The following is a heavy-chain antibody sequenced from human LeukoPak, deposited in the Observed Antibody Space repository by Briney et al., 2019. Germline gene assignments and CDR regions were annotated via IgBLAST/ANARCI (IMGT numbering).Heavy chain of an antibody. CDR3: AIFCGGGSCHDDY. CDR2: IYYSGST. D-gene: IGHD2-15*01. J-gene: IGHJ4*02. CDR1: GGSISSSSYY. V-gene: IGHV4-39*01. Sequence: PSETLSLTCTVSGGSISSSSYYWGWIRQPPGKGLEWIGSIYYSGSTYYNPSLKSRVTISVDTSKNQFSLKLSSVTAADTAVYYCAIFCGGGSCHDDYWGQGTLVTVSS.